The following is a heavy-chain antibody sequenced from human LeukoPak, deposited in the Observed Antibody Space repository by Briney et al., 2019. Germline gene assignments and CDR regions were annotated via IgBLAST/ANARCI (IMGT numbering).Heavy chain of an antibody. CDR1: GFTFSSYS. CDR3: ARDSTIFGVVIPNGMDV. J-gene: IGHJ6*02. V-gene: IGHV3-21*01. CDR2: ISSSSSYI. Sequence: GSLRLSCAASGFTFSSYSMNWVRQAPGKGLEWVSSISSSSSYIYYADSVKGRFTISRDNAKNSLYLQMNSLRAEDTAVYYCARDSTIFGVVIPNGMDVWGQGTTVTVSS. D-gene: IGHD3-3*01.